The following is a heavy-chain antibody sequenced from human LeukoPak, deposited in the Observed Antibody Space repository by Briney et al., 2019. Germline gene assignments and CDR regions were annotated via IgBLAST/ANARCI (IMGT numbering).Heavy chain of an antibody. CDR1: GFTFSSYA. CDR2: LSNTGIAT. CDR3: AKVPYSDYGSGRPPFMDV. J-gene: IGHJ6*02. Sequence: PGGSLRLSCAASGFTFSSYAMSWVRQAPGQGLEWVSTLSNTGIATSYADSVKGRFTISRDNYENTLFLQMNYLRAEDTATYYCAKVPYSDYGSGRPPFMDVWGQGTTVAVSS. V-gene: IGHV3-23*01. D-gene: IGHD3-10*01.